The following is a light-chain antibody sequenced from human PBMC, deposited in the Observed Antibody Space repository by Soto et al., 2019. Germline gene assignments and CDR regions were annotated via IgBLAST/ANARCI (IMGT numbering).Light chain of an antibody. CDR2: SAS. Sequence: DIQMTQSPSSLSASVGDRVTITCRASQGIRNYLNWYQQRPGKAPKLLIFSASNLQSGVPSRFSGSGSGTDFTLTITSLQPEDSATYYCQHSYGTPRTFGQGTKVEIK. V-gene: IGKV1-39*01. J-gene: IGKJ1*01. CDR1: QGIRNY. CDR3: QHSYGTPRT.